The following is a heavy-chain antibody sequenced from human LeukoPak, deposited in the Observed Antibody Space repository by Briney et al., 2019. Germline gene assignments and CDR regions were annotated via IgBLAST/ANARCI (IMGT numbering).Heavy chain of an antibody. V-gene: IGHV4-31*03. CDR1: GGSISSGGYY. CDR3: ARSIYGDWYYFDY. D-gene: IGHD4-17*01. J-gene: IGHJ4*02. Sequence: SQTLSLTCTVSGGSISSGGYYWSWIRQHPGKGLEWIGYIYYSGSTYYNPSLKSRVTISVDMSKNQFSLKLSSVTAADTAVYYCARSIYGDWYYFDYWGQGTLVTVSS. CDR2: IYYSGST.